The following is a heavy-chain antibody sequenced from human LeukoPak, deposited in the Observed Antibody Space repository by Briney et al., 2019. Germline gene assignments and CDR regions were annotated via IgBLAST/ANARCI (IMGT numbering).Heavy chain of an antibody. J-gene: IGHJ3*02. Sequence: GGSLRLSCVASGFSFRSYWMDWVRQAPGKGLEWVANIKQDGIEKYFVDSVKGRFAISRDNAKNSLYLQMNNLRAEDTAVYYCARDVVRNSIDIWGQGTMVTVSS. CDR3: ARDVVRNSIDI. CDR1: GFSFRSYW. D-gene: IGHD3-22*01. CDR2: IKQDGIEK. V-gene: IGHV3-7*01.